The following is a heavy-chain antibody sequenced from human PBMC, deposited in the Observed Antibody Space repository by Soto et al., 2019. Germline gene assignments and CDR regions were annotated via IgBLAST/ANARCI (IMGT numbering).Heavy chain of an antibody. D-gene: IGHD6-19*01. J-gene: IGHJ4*02. CDR3: ARAVAVPADFDN. Sequence: QVQLVQSGAEEKKPGASVKGSCKASGYTFTAYAMHWVRQAPGQGLAWMGWINAGNGNTKYSQKFQGRVTITRDTSASTAYMELSSLRSEDTAVYYCARAVAVPADFDNWGQGTLVTVSS. CDR2: INAGNGNT. V-gene: IGHV1-3*05. CDR1: GYTFTAYA.